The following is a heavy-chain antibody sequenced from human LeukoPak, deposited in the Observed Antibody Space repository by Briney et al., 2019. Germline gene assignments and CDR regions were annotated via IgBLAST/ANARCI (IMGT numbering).Heavy chain of an antibody. CDR2: IWYDGSNK. CDR3: AKDGDRDFGYSYGYYFDY. V-gene: IGHV3-33*06. J-gene: IGHJ4*02. CDR1: GFTFSSYG. D-gene: IGHD5-18*01. Sequence: PGGSLRLSCAASGFTFSSYGMHWVRQAPGKGLEWVAVIWYDGSNKYYADSVKGRFTISRDNSKNTLYLQMNSLRAEDTAVYYCAKDGDRDFGYSYGYYFDYWGQGTLVTVSS.